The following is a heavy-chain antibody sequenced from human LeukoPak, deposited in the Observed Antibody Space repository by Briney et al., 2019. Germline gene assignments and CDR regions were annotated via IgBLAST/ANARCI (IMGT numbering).Heavy chain of an antibody. CDR1: GGSISNYY. Sequence: SETLSLTCTVSGGSISNYYWSWIPQPPGKGLEWIGYIYYSGSTNYNPSLKTRVTISVDTSKNQFSLKLSSVTAADTAVYYCARDNSGYDPWGQGTLVTVSS. CDR3: ARDNSGYDP. D-gene: IGHD5-12*01. J-gene: IGHJ5*02. V-gene: IGHV4-59*01. CDR2: IYYSGST.